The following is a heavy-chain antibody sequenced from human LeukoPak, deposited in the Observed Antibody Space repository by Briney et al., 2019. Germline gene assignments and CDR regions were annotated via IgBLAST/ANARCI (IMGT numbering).Heavy chain of an antibody. Sequence: GSLRLSCAASGFTFTSYSINWVRQAPGKGLEWISYISRSGSAINYADSVEGRFTISRDNARKTVYLQMNSLRAEDTAVYYCARADYGDYAVAQDYWGQGTLVTVSS. CDR3: ARADYGDYAVAQDY. V-gene: IGHV3-48*01. D-gene: IGHD4-17*01. J-gene: IGHJ4*02. CDR1: GFTFTSYS. CDR2: ISRSGSAI.